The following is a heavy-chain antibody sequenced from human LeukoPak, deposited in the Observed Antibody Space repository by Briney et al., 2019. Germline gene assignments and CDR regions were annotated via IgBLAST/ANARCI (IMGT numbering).Heavy chain of an antibody. CDR1: GFTFSSYA. CDR3: ARADSSGYYDY. CDR2: ISYDGSNK. J-gene: IGHJ4*02. V-gene: IGHV3-30-3*01. D-gene: IGHD3-22*01. Sequence: GALRLSCAASGFTFSSYAMHWVRQAPGKGLEWVAVISYDGSNKYYADSVKGRFTISRDNSKNTLYLQMNSLRAEDTAVYYCARADSSGYYDYWGQGTLVTVSS.